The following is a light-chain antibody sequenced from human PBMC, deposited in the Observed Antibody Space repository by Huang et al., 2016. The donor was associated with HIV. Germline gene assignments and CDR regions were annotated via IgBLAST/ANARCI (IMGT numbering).Light chain of an antibody. V-gene: IGKV3-15*01. CDR1: QSVSSN. Sequence: EIVMTQSLATLSVSPGERATLSCRASQSVSSNLAWYQQKPGQAPRLLIYGASTRATGIPASLSGSVSGTEFTLTISSLQSEDFVVYYCQQYNNWPLTFGPGTKVDIK. J-gene: IGKJ3*01. CDR3: QQYNNWPLT. CDR2: GAS.